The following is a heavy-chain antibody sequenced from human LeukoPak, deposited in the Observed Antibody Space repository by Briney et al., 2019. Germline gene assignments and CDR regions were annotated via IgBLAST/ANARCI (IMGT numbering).Heavy chain of an antibody. D-gene: IGHD3-3*01. CDR1: GGSISSYY. CDR2: IYYSGST. Sequence: PSETLSLTCTVSGGSISSYYWSWIRQPPGKGLEWIGYIYYSGSTNYNPSLKSRVTISVDTSKNQFSLKLSSVTAADTAVYYCARGGTIFGVALPRLNWFDPWGQGTLVTVSS. V-gene: IGHV4-59*01. CDR3: ARGGTIFGVALPRLNWFDP. J-gene: IGHJ5*02.